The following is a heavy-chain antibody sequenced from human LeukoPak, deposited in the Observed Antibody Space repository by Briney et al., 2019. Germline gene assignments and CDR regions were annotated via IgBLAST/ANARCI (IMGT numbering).Heavy chain of an antibody. V-gene: IGHV1-2*02. D-gene: IGHD6-13*01. Sequence: GASVKVSCKASGYTFTGYYMHWVRQAPGQGLEWMGWINPLSGGTNYAQKFQGRVTLARDTSISTAYMELSRLRSDDTAVYYCASPHRSIAAAIPDAFDIWGQGTMVTVSS. J-gene: IGHJ3*02. CDR2: INPLSGGT. CDR1: GYTFTGYY. CDR3: ASPHRSIAAAIPDAFDI.